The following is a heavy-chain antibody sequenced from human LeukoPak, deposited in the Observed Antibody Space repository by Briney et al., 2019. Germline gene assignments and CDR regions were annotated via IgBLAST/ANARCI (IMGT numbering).Heavy chain of an antibody. CDR3: ARDLHYYGSSGYYYGFDY. J-gene: IGHJ4*02. CDR2: ISYDGSNK. D-gene: IGHD3-22*01. Sequence: GRSLRLSCAASGFTFSSCAMHWVRQAPGKGLEWVAVISYDGSNKYYADSVKGRFTISRDNSKNTLYLQMNSLRAEDTAVYYCARDLHYYGSSGYYYGFDYWGQGTLVTVSS. CDR1: GFTFSSCA. V-gene: IGHV3-30-3*01.